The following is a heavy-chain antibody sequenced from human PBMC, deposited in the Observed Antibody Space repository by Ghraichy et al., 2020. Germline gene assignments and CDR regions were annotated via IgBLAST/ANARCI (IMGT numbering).Heavy chain of an antibody. Sequence: GGSLRLSCAASGFSFSGFAMNWVRQAPGEGLEWVSAISASGDATYYADSVKGRFTISRDNSKNTLYLVMNTLRAEDTAVYFCAKGGGWLYYFDYWGQGTLVTVSS. D-gene: IGHD6-19*01. CDR1: GFSFSGFA. J-gene: IGHJ4*02. CDR2: ISASGDAT. V-gene: IGHV3-23*01. CDR3: AKGGGWLYYFDY.